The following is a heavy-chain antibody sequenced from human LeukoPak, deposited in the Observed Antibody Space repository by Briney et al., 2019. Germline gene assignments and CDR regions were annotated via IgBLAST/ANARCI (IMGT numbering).Heavy chain of an antibody. D-gene: IGHD6-13*01. CDR1: GFTFSSYA. J-gene: IGHJ4*02. Sequence: GGSLRLSCAASGFTFSSYAMSWVRQAPGKGPEWVSAISGSGGSTYYADSLKGRFTISRDNSKNTLYLQMNSLRAEDTAVYYCAGSSSWYRQGDYWGQGTLVTVSS. CDR2: ISGSGGST. V-gene: IGHV3-23*01. CDR3: AGSSSWYRQGDY.